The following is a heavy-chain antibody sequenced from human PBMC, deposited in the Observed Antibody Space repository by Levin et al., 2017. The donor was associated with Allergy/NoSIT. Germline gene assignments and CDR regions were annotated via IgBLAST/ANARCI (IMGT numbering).Heavy chain of an antibody. J-gene: IGHJ4*02. D-gene: IGHD3-22*01. CDR1: GFTFSSYG. V-gene: IGHV3-30*18. CDR2: ISYDGSNK. CDR3: AKDGSWDYYDSSGYSEFDY. Sequence: SCAASGFTFSSYGMHWVRQAPGKGLEWVAVISYDGSNKYYADSVKGRFTISRDNSKNTLYLQMNSLRAEDTAVYYCAKDGSWDYYDSSGYSEFDYWGQGTLVTVSS.